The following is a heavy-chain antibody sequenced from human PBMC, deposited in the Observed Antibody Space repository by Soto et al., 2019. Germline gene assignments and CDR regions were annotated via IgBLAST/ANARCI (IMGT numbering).Heavy chain of an antibody. J-gene: IGHJ6*02. CDR3: ARRRTPRITIFGVAPGIKGMDV. CDR1: GYTFTSYG. V-gene: IGHV1-8*01. CDR2: MNPNSGNT. D-gene: IGHD3-3*01. Sequence: ASVKVSCKASGYTFTSYGINWVRQATGQGLEWMGWMNPNSGNTGYAQKFQGRVTMTRNTSISTAYMELSSLRSEDTAVYYCARRRTPRITIFGVAPGIKGMDVWGQGTTVTVSS.